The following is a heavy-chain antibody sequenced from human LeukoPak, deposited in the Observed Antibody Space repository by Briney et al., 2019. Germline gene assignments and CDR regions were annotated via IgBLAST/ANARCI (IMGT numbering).Heavy chain of an antibody. V-gene: IGHV4-31*03. J-gene: IGHJ4*02. Sequence: SQTLSLTCTVSGGSISSGGYYWSWIRQHPGKGLEWIGHIYYSGSTYSNPSLKSRVTISVDTSKNQFSLKLSSVTAADTAVYYCARGDDYGDYIGYWGQGTLVTVSS. D-gene: IGHD4-17*01. CDR2: IYYSGST. CDR3: ARGDDYGDYIGY. CDR1: GGSISSGGYY.